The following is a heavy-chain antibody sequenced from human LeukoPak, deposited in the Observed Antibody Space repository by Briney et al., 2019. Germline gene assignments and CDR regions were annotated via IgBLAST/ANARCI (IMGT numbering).Heavy chain of an antibody. Sequence: ASVKVSCKASGGTFSSYAISWVRQAPGQGLEWMGWINPNSGGTNYAQKFQGRVTMTRDTSISTAYMELSRLRSDDTAVYYCARDLTDYYDSSGYYYDAFDIWGQGTMVTVSS. CDR3: ARDLTDYYDSSGYYYDAFDI. CDR1: GGTFSSYA. D-gene: IGHD3-22*01. CDR2: INPNSGGT. J-gene: IGHJ3*02. V-gene: IGHV1-2*02.